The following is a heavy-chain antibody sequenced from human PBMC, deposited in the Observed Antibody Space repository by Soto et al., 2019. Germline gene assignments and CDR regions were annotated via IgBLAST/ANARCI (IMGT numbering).Heavy chain of an antibody. CDR2: IIPIFGTA. Sequence: GASVKVSCKASGGTFSSYAISWVRQAPGQGLEWMGGIIPIFGTANYAQKFQGRVTITADESTSTAYMELSSLRSEDTAVYYCARGPLRLDSSGYYLDYWGQGTLVTVSS. D-gene: IGHD3-22*01. V-gene: IGHV1-69*13. CDR3: ARGPLRLDSSGYYLDY. J-gene: IGHJ4*02. CDR1: GGTFSSYA.